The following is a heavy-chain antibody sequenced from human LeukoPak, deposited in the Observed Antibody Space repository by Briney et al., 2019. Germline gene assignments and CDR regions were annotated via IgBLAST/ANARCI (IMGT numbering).Heavy chain of an antibody. D-gene: IGHD3/OR15-3a*01. Sequence: ASVKLSCQASGYNFADHYVHWVRQAPGQGLEWMGWINPKSGGTDYAQKFQGRVAMTSDTSIRTGYMELNNLTSYDTAVYYCARVVNRDWYYFDYWGQGSLVTVSS. J-gene: IGHJ4*02. CDR2: INPKSGGT. V-gene: IGHV1-2*02. CDR1: GYNFADHY. CDR3: ARVVNRDWYYFDY.